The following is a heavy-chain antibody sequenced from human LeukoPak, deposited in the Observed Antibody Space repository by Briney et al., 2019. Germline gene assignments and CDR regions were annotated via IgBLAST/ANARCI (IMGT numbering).Heavy chain of an antibody. CDR2: MNPNSGNT. Sequence: VASVKVSCKASGYRFTGYYIHWVRQAPGQGLEWMGWMNPNSGNTGYAQKFQGRVTMTRNTSISTAYMELSSLRSEDTAVYYCARELAVAGGGWGQGTLVTVSS. CDR3: ARELAVAGGG. CDR1: GYRFTGYY. D-gene: IGHD6-19*01. V-gene: IGHV1-8*02. J-gene: IGHJ4*02.